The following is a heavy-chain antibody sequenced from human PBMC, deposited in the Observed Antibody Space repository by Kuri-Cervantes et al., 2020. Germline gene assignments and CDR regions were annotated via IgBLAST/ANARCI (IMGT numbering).Heavy chain of an antibody. V-gene: IGHV3-30-3*01. D-gene: IGHD3-3*01. CDR2: ISYDGSNK. Sequence: GESLKISCTASGFILSSYAMTWVRQAPGKGLEWVAVISYDGSNKYYADSVKGRFTISRDNSKNTLYLQMNSLRAEDTAVYYCAKDQRNDFWSGYYYYYYFGMDVWGQGTTVTVSS. CDR1: GFILSSYA. J-gene: IGHJ6*02. CDR3: AKDQRNDFWSGYYYYYYFGMDV.